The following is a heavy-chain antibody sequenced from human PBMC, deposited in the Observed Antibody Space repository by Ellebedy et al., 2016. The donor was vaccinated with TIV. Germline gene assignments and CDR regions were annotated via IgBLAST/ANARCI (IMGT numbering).Heavy chain of an antibody. CDR3: AREMYYYDSSGPPAIGMDV. J-gene: IGHJ6*02. CDR2: IRYDSFHK. Sequence: GESLKISCAASGFTFRSYGMHWVRQPPGKGLEWVAFIRYDSFHKYYADSVKGRFTISRDNAKNSLYLQMNSLRAEDTAVYYCAREMYYYDSSGPPAIGMDVWGQGTTVTVSS. V-gene: IGHV3-30*02. D-gene: IGHD3-22*01. CDR1: GFTFRSYG.